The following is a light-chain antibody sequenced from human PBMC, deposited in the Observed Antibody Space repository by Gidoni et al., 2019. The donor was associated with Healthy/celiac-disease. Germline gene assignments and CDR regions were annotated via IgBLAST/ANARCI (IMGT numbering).Light chain of an antibody. CDR1: QSVSSSY. CDR2: GAS. CDR3: QQDRYT. Sequence: EIVMTQSPATLSLSPGERATLSCRASQSVSSSYLSWYQQKPGQAPRLLIYGASTRATGIPARFSGSGSGTDFTLTISSLQPEDFAVYYCQQDRYTFXQXTKLEIK. J-gene: IGKJ2*01. V-gene: IGKV3D-7*01.